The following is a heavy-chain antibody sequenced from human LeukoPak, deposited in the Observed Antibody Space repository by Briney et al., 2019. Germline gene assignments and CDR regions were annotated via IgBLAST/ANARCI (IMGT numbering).Heavy chain of an antibody. Sequence: GGSLRLSCAASGFTFSSYSMDWVRQAPGKGLEWVSYISSSSSTIYYADSVKGRFTISRDNAKNSLYLQMNSLRAEDTAVYYCAKDGSGSRIDYWGQGTLVTVSS. D-gene: IGHD1-26*01. CDR3: AKDGSGSRIDY. CDR1: GFTFSSYS. V-gene: IGHV3-48*01. J-gene: IGHJ4*02. CDR2: ISSSSSTI.